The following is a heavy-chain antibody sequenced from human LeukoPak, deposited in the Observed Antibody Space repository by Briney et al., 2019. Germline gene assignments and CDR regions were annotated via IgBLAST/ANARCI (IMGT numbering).Heavy chain of an antibody. V-gene: IGHV4-38-2*01. D-gene: IGHD3-10*01. CDR1: GDSISSGYY. J-gene: IGHJ4*02. CDR2: IYHSGRT. Sequence: SXXLSLTCAVSGDSISSGYYWGWIRPPPGKGLEWIGSIYHSGRTYYNPSLKSRGNISGDKSKKQLSLKLSSVTAADTAVYYCARSMVRGLKRGYFDYWGQGALVAVSS. CDR3: ARSMVRGLKRGYFDY.